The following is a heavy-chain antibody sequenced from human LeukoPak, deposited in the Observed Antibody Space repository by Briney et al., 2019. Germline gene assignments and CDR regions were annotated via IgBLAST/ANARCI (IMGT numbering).Heavy chain of an antibody. CDR1: GGSFNSYY. V-gene: IGHV4-59*01. J-gene: IGHJ3*02. D-gene: IGHD3-3*01. CDR3: ARSRYYDFWSGYYGSGDDAFDI. CDR2: IYYTGST. Sequence: SETLSLTCTVSGGSFNSYYWNWIRQPPGKGLEWIGYIYYTGSTNYNPSLKSRVTISVDASKNQFSLKLSSVTAADTAVYYCARSRYYDFWSGYYGSGDDAFDIWGQGTMVTVSS.